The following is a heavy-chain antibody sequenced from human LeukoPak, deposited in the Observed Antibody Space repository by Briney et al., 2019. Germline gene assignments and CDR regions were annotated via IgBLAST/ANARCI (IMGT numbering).Heavy chain of an antibody. CDR1: GGSFSGYY. CDR3: ARGSPPRRNYDSRGYYSYYFDY. Sequence: PSETLSLTCAVYGGSFSGYYWSWIRQPPGKGLEWIGSIYYSGSTYYNPSLKSRATISVDTSKNQFSLKLSSVTAADTAVYYCARGSPPRRNYDSRGYYSYYFDYWGQGTLVTVSS. V-gene: IGHV4-34*01. D-gene: IGHD3-22*01. CDR2: IYYSGST. J-gene: IGHJ4*02.